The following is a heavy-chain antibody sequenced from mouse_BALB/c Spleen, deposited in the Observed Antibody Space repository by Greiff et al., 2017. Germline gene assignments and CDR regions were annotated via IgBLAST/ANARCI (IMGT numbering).Heavy chain of an antibody. V-gene: IGHV7-3*02. D-gene: IGHD2-1*01. J-gene: IGHJ2*01. CDR1: GFTFTDYY. CDR2: IRNKANGYTP. CDR3: AVNFDD. Sequence: EVQRVESGGGLVQPGGSLRLSCETSGFTFTDYYMSWVRQPPGKALEWLGFIRNKANGYTPEYSASVKGRFTISRDNSQSILYLQMNTLRAEDSATYYCAVNFDDWGQGTTLTVSS.